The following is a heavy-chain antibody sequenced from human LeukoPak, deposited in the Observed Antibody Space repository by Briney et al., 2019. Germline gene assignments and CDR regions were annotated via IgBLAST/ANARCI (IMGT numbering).Heavy chain of an antibody. CDR2: ISYDGSNK. Sequence: QTGGSLRLSCAASGLTFSSYAMHWVRQAPGKGLEWVAVISYDGSNKYYADSVKGRFTISRDNSKNTLYLQMNSLRAEDTAVYYCARDVEEYSSSSLDYWGQGTLVTVSS. CDR3: ARDVEEYSSSSLDY. CDR1: GLTFSSYA. V-gene: IGHV3-30*04. D-gene: IGHD6-6*01. J-gene: IGHJ4*02.